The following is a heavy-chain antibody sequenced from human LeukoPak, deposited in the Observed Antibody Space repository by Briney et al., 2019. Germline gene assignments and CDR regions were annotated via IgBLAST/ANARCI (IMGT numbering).Heavy chain of an antibody. V-gene: IGHV3-11*04. D-gene: IGHD3-10*02. CDR1: GFTFSDYY. CDR2: ISNSGNTI. Sequence: PGGSLRLSCAASGFTFSDYYMSWIRQAPGKGLEWVSYISNSGNTIYYSDSVKGRFTISRDNAKNSLYLQMSSLRAEDTAVYYCAELGITMIGGVWGKGTTVTISS. CDR3: AELGITMIGGV. J-gene: IGHJ6*04.